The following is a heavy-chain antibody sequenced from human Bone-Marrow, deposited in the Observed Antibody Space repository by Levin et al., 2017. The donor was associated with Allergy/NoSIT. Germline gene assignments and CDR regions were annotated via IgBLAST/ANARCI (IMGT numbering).Heavy chain of an antibody. Sequence: PMASVKVSCRASGYTFVGYYVHWVRQAPGQGLEWVGRINPDSGATTFAQKFQGRVTMTRDTSISTAYMEVSRLTSDDTAVYFCARSSRSYSDLLDYYMDVWGKGTTVSVSS. J-gene: IGHJ6*03. CDR2: INPDSGAT. CDR1: GYTFVGYY. D-gene: IGHD2-21*01. V-gene: IGHV1-2*02. CDR3: ARSSRSYSDLLDYYMDV.